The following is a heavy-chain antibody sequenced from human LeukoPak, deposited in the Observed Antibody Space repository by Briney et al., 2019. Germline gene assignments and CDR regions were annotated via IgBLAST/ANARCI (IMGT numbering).Heavy chain of an antibody. CDR3: AKGLHYYDSSTFDY. CDR1: GFTFSSYW. V-gene: IGHV3-7*03. CDR2: IKQDGSEK. Sequence: GGSLRLSCAASGFTFSSYWMSWVRQAPGKGLEWVANIKQDGSEKYYVDSVKGRFTISRDNAKNSLYLQMNSLRAEDTAVYYCAKGLHYYDSSTFDYWGQGTLVTVSS. J-gene: IGHJ4*02. D-gene: IGHD3-22*01.